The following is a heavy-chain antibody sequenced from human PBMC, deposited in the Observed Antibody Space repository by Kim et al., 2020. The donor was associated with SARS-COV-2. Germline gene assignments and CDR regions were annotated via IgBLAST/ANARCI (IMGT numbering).Heavy chain of an antibody. J-gene: IGHJ4*02. Sequence: GGSLRLSCAASGFTFSSYWMHWVRQAPGEGLVWVSRINSDGSTTYADSVKGRFTISRDNDKNTLHLQMNSLRAEDTAVYYCARDHDLRGYSYADYWGQG. CDR3: ARDHDLRGYSYADY. V-gene: IGHV3-74*03. D-gene: IGHD5-18*01. CDR2: INSDGST. CDR1: GFTFSSYW.